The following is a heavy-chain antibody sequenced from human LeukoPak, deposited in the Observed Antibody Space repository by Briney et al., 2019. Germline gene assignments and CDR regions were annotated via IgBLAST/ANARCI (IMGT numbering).Heavy chain of an antibody. V-gene: IGHV3-7*01. CDR3: ATLYCSSTSCLHG. J-gene: IGHJ4*02. Sequence: GGSLRLSCAASGFTFSSYWMSWVRQAPGKGLEWVANIKQDGSNKYYADSVKGRFTISRDNSKNTLYLQMNSLRAEDTAVYYCATLYCSSTSCLHGWGQGTLVTVSS. CDR2: IKQDGSNK. D-gene: IGHD2-2*01. CDR1: GFTFSSYW.